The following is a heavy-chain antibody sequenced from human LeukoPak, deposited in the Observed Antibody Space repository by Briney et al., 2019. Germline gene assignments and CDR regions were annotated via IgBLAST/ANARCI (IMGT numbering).Heavy chain of an antibody. J-gene: IGHJ5*02. D-gene: IGHD1-26*01. V-gene: IGHV1-46*01. CDR3: AREAVGATNDNWFDP. CDR2: INPSGGST. Sequence: ASVKVSCKASGYTFTSYYMHWVRQAPGQGLEWMGIINPSGGSTSYAQKFQGRVTMTRDTSTSTVYMELSSLRSEDTAVYYCAREAVGATNDNWFDPWGQGTLVTVSS. CDR1: GYTFTSYY.